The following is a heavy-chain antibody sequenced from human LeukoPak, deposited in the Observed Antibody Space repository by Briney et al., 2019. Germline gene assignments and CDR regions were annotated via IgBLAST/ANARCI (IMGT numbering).Heavy chain of an antibody. Sequence: NPSETLSLTCTVSGGSISSYYWSWIRQPPGKGLEGIGYIYYSGSTNYNPSLKSRVTISVDTSKNQFSLKLSSVTAADTAVYYCARAVAGNPALDYWGQGTLVTVSS. D-gene: IGHD6-19*01. J-gene: IGHJ4*02. V-gene: IGHV4-59*01. CDR2: IYYSGST. CDR1: GGSISSYY. CDR3: ARAVAGNPALDY.